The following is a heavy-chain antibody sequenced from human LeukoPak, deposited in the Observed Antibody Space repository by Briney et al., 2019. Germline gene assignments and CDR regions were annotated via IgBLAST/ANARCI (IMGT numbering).Heavy chain of an antibody. D-gene: IGHD3-10*01. V-gene: IGHV4-39*01. CDR3: ARLVYYYGPNWFDP. Sequence: PSETLSLTCTVSGGSISSSSYYWGWIRQPPGKGLEWIGSIYYSGSTYYNPSLKSRVTISVDTSKNQFSLKLSSVTAADTAVYYCARLVYYYGPNWFDPWGQGTLVTVSS. J-gene: IGHJ5*02. CDR1: GGSISSSSYY. CDR2: IYYSGST.